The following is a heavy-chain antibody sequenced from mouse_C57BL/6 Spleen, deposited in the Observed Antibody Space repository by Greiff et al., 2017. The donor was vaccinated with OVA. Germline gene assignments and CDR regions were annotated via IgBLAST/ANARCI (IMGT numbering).Heavy chain of an antibody. J-gene: IGHJ2*01. CDR3: ARPAGDYSNYFDY. V-gene: IGHV1-64*01. CDR2: IHPNSGST. Sequence: QVQLQQPGAELVKPGASVKLSCKASGYTFTSYWMHWVKQRPGQGLAWIGMIHPNSGSTNYNEKFKSKATLTVDKSSSTAYMQLSSLTSEDSAVYYCARPAGDYSNYFDYWGQGTTLTVSS. D-gene: IGHD2-5*01. CDR1: GYTFTSYW.